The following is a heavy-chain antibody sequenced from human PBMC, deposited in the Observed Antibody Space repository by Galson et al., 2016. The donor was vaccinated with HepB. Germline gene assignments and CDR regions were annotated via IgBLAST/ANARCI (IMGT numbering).Heavy chain of an antibody. CDR3: AHRYRGYNWDDGDFDS. CDR2: IYWDNDK. Sequence: PALVKPTQTLTLTCTFSGFSLSTSGVGVGWIRQPPGKALEWLALIYWDNDKRYSPSLKSRLTITKDTSKNQVVLTMTNMDPVDTATYYCAHRYRGYNWDDGDFDSWGQGTLVTVS. V-gene: IGHV2-5*02. D-gene: IGHD1-1*01. J-gene: IGHJ4*02. CDR1: GFSLSTSGVG.